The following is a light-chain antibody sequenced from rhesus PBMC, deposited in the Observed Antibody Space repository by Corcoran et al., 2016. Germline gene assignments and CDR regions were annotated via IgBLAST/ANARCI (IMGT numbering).Light chain of an antibody. J-gene: IGLJ1*01. CDR3: SSYAGSNTLYI. Sequence: QAALTQPRSVSGSPGQSVTISCTGTSSDIGTYSYVSWYQQHPGTAPKLMIYEVIKRPSGVSDRFSGSKSGNTASLTISGLQAEDEADYYCSSYAGSNTLYIFGPGTRLTVL. CDR1: SSDIGTYSY. CDR2: EVI. V-gene: IGLV2-32*02.